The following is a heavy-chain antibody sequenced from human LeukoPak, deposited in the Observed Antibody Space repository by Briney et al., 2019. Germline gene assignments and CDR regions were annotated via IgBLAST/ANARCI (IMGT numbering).Heavy chain of an antibody. CDR3: VAAGNWFDP. D-gene: IGHD1-1*01. J-gene: IGHJ5*02. CDR1: GFTFSSYA. CDR2: ISSSGSTL. V-gene: IGHV3-21*04. Sequence: PGGSLRLSCAASGFTFSSYAMSWVRQAPGKGLEWVSAISSSGSTLYYADSLKGRFTISRDNAKNSLYLQMNSLRPEDTAVYYCVAAGNWFDPWGQGTLVTVSS.